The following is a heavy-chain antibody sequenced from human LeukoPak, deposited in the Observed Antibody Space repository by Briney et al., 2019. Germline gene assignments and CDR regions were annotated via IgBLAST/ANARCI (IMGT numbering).Heavy chain of an antibody. CDR1: GGSISSSSYY. D-gene: IGHD3-3*01. J-gene: IGHJ4*02. CDR3: AHLRQSPLD. V-gene: IGHV4-39*01. Sequence: SEPLSLTCTVSGGSISSSSYYWGWIRQPPGKGLEWIGSIYYSGSTYYNPSLKSRVTISVDTSKNQFSLKLSSVTAADTAVYYCAHLRQSPLDWGQGTLVTVSS. CDR2: IYYSGST.